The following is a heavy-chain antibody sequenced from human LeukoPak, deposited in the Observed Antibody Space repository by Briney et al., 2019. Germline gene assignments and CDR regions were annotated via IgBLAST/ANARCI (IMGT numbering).Heavy chain of an antibody. J-gene: IGHJ4*02. CDR3: ARQIGSIDY. CDR2: IYYSGST. Sequence: SETLSLTCTVSGGSISSYYWSWIRQPPGKGLEWIGYIYYSGSTNYNPSLKSRVTISVDTSKNQFSLKLSSVTAADTAAYYCARQIGSIDYWGQGTLVTVSS. V-gene: IGHV4-59*08. D-gene: IGHD2-2*01. CDR1: GGSISSYY.